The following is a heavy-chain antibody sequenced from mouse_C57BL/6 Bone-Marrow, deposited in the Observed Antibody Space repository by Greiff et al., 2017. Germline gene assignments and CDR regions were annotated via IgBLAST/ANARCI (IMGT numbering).Heavy chain of an antibody. Sequence: DVQLVESGGDLVKPGGSLKLSCAASGFTFSSYGMSWVRQTPDKRLEWVATISSGGSYTYYPDSVKGRFNISRDNAKKTLYLQMSSLKSEDTAMYYCARHVELRGWFAYWGQGTLVTVSA. CDR1: GFTFSSYG. V-gene: IGHV5-6*01. J-gene: IGHJ3*01. CDR3: ARHVELRGWFAY. D-gene: IGHD1-3*01. CDR2: ISSGGSYT.